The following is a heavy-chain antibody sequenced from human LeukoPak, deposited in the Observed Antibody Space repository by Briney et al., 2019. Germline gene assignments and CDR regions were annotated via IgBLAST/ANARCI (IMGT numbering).Heavy chain of an antibody. J-gene: IGHJ4*02. CDR3: ARGRSDGSCYDY. D-gene: IGHD2-15*01. Sequence: PGGSLRLSCAAPRFTISSSYMNWVRQAPGKGLEWVSVIYSGGSTYYADSVKGRFTISRDNSKNTLYLQMNSLRAEDTAVYYCARGRSDGSCYDYWGQGTLVTVSS. V-gene: IGHV3-53*01. CDR1: RFTISSSY. CDR2: IYSGGST.